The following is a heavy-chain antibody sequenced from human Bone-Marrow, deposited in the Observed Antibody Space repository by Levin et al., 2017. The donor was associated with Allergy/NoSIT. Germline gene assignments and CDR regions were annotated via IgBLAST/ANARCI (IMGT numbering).Heavy chain of an antibody. V-gene: IGHV1-18*01. CDR3: ARACYYRSGYTYGYRAPNYYGLDV. CDR1: GYSFTSYG. J-gene: IGHJ6*02. Sequence: ASVKVSCKASGYSFTSYGITWVRQAPGQGLDWMGWISGYNDQTNYAQKVQGRVTLTTDTSTSTAYMHLRSLRSDDTAVYYCARACYYRSGYTYGYRAPNYYGLDVWGQGTTVIVSS. D-gene: IGHD5-18*01. CDR2: ISGYNDQT.